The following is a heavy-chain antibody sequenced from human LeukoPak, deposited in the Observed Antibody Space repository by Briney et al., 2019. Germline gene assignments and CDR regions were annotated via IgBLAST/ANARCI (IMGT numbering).Heavy chain of an antibody. D-gene: IGHD3-10*01. CDR1: GGSFSGYY. V-gene: IGHV4-34*01. J-gene: IGHJ6*03. CDR3: ARRCITMVRGVIIGGHYYYYMDV. CDR2: INHSGST. Sequence: KPSETLSLTCAVYGGSFSGYYWSWIRQPPGKGLEWIGEINHSGSTNYNPSLKSRVTISVDTSKNQFSLKLSSVTAADTAVYYCARRCITMVRGVIIGGHYYYYMDVWGKGTTVTISS.